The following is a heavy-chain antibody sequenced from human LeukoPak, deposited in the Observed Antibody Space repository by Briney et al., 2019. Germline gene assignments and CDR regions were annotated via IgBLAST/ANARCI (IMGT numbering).Heavy chain of an antibody. D-gene: IGHD3-22*01. CDR1: GYTFTGYY. Sequence: ASVKVSCKASGYTFTGYYMHWVRQAPGQGLEWMGWINPNSGGTNYAQKFQGRVTMTRDTSISTAYMELSRLRSDDTAVYYRARVKRYYYDSSGYYCDYWGQGTLVTVSS. CDR3: ARVKRYYYDSSGYYCDY. V-gene: IGHV1-2*02. J-gene: IGHJ4*02. CDR2: INPNSGGT.